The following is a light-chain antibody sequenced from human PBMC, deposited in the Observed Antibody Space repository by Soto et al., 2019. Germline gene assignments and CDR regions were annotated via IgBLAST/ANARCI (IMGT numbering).Light chain of an antibody. Sequence: QMTQSPASLSASVGDRVTITCRASRDISDYLNWFQHKPGRAPKLLIYAASGLHSGVPARFSGSGSESGTEYTLTISSLQPEDSATYYCQQSYSPPLTFGGGTRVEIK. J-gene: IGKJ4*01. CDR1: RDISDY. CDR2: AAS. V-gene: IGKV1-39*01. CDR3: QQSYSPPLT.